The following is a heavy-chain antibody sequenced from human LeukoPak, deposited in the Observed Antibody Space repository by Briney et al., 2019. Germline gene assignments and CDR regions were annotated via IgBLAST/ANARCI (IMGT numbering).Heavy chain of an antibody. CDR2: IYSGGST. CDR1: GFTVKSNY. Sequence: GGSLRLSCAASGFTVKSNYMSWVRQAPGKGLEWVSFIYSGGSTYYAGPGKGRFTISRQNSKHTLYLQMKSLRAEDTAVYYCAREDDSSGKNLGYWGQGTLVTVSS. J-gene: IGHJ4*02. D-gene: IGHD3-22*01. CDR3: AREDDSSGKNLGY. V-gene: IGHV3-53*04.